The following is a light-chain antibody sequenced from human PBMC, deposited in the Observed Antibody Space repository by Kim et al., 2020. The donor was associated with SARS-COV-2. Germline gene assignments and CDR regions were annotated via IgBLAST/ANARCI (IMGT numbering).Light chain of an antibody. CDR2: GEN. CDR1: SLRRYY. Sequence: SSELTQDPAVSVALGQTVRITCQGDSLRRYYASWYQQKPGQAPVLVIYGENNRPSGIPDRFSGSSSGDTASLTITGPQAEDEADYYCNSRDSSGNVWVFGGGTQLTVL. CDR3: NSRDSSGNVWV. J-gene: IGLJ3*02. V-gene: IGLV3-19*01.